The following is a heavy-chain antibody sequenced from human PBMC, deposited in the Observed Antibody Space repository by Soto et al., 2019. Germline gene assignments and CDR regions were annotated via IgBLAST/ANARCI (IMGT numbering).Heavy chain of an antibody. CDR3: AKDRYNWNYGYGMDV. CDR2: ISYDGSNK. V-gene: IGHV3-30*18. D-gene: IGHD1-20*01. CDR1: GFTFSRYG. J-gene: IGHJ6*02. Sequence: PGGSLRLSCAASGFTFSRYGMHWVRQAPGKGLEWVAVISYDGSNKYYADSVKGRFTISRDNSKNTLYLQMNSLRAEDTAVYYCAKDRYNWNYGYGMDVWGQGTTVTVSS.